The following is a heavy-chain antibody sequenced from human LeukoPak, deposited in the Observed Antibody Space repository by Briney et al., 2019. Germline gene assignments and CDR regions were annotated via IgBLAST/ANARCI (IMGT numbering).Heavy chain of an antibody. CDR1: GYSSTTYW. Sequence: GESLKISCKVSGYSSTTYWISGVGQMPGKGLEWMGRIDPSDSYTDYAPSFQGHVTISADGSLSTAYLQWYSLKASDTAMYYCARQDFWGQGTLVTVSS. J-gene: IGHJ4*02. CDR2: IDPSDSYT. CDR3: ARQDF. V-gene: IGHV5-10-1*01.